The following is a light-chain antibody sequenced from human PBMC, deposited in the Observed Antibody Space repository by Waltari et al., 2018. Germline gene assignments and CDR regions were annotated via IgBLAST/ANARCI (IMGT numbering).Light chain of an antibody. V-gene: IGKV3-15*01. J-gene: IGKJ4*01. Sequence: EVLLTQSPVTLSVSPGEPATLSCRASESVNSDLAWYYQKPGPAPRLLLYASSARATGVPVRVTGRGFDTEFNLNHSSLQSEDPGIYHWQQYNKGPPTFGGGTKVEIK. CDR2: ASS. CDR1: ESVNSD. CDR3: QQYNKGPPT.